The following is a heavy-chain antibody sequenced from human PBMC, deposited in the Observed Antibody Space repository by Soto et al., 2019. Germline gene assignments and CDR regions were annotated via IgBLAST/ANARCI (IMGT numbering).Heavy chain of an antibody. CDR2: ISYDGSNK. V-gene: IGHV3-30-3*01. J-gene: IGHJ6*02. CDR3: ARDRVGGTALTYGMDV. CDR1: GFTFSSYA. Sequence: PGGSLRLSCAASGFTFSSYAMHWVRQAPGKGLEWVAVISYDGSNKYYADSVKGRFTISRDNSKNTLYLQMNSLRAEDTAVYYCARDRVGGTALTYGMDVWGQGTTVTAP. D-gene: IGHD3-3*01.